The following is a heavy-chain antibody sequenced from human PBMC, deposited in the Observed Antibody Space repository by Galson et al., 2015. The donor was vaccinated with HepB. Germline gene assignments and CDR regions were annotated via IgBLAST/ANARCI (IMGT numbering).Heavy chain of an antibody. Sequence: SLRLSCAASGFTFSSYSMNWVRQAPGKGLEWVSSISSSSSYIYYADSVKGRFTISRDNAKNSLYLQMNSLRAEDTAVYYCASLPYYYDSSGYHGDYAFDIWGQGTMVTVSS. D-gene: IGHD3-22*01. CDR3: ASLPYYYDSSGYHGDYAFDI. CDR1: GFTFSSYS. J-gene: IGHJ3*02. V-gene: IGHV3-21*01. CDR2: ISSSSSYI.